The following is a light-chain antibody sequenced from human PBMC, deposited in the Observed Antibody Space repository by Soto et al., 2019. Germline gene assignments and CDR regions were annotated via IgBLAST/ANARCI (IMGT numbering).Light chain of an antibody. CDR2: LEGSGSY. Sequence: QPVLTQSSSASASLGSSVKLTCTLSSGHSSYIIAWHQQQPGKAPRYLMKLEGSGSYNKGSGVPDRFSGSSSGADRYLTIFNLQFEDEADYYCETWDSNPWVFGGGTKLTVL. J-gene: IGLJ3*02. CDR3: ETWDSNPWV. CDR1: SGHSSYI. V-gene: IGLV4-60*02.